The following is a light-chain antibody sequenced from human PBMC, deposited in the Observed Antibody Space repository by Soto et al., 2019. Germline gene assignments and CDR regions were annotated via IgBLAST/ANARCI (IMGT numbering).Light chain of an antibody. V-gene: IGKV1-33*01. CDR1: EDISQY. J-gene: IGKJ5*01. CDR3: QQYEDLPRT. Sequence: DIQMTQLPSSLSASVGDRVTITCQASEDISQYLTWYQQKPGRAPKLLISEASNLETGVPSRFSGSGSGTDFTFTISSLQPDDFATYYCQQYEDLPRTFGQGTRLEI. CDR2: EAS.